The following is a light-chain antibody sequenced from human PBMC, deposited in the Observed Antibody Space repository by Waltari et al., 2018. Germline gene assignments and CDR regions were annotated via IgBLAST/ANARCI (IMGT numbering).Light chain of an antibody. J-gene: IGLJ1*01. CDR2: EVI. Sequence: QSALTQPASVSGTPGQSITISCTGTSSDVGNYDLVSWYQQHPGKAPKLLVCEVIKRPSGVFSRFACSKSGNSASLTISGLQAEDESDYYCCSYAGLGTYVFGSGTKVTVL. CDR1: SSDVGNYDL. CDR3: CSYAGLGTYV. V-gene: IGLV2-23*02.